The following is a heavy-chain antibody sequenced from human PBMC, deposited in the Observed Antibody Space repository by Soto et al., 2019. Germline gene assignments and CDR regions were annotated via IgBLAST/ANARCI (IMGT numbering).Heavy chain of an antibody. J-gene: IGHJ4*02. CDR3: ARCSGGDILSFDY. CDR1: GFTFSSYS. CDR2: ISSSSSYI. Sequence: GGSLRLSCAASGFTFSSYSMNWVRQAPGKGLEWVSSISSSSSYIYYADSVKGRFTISRENAKNSLYLQMNSLRAEDTAVYYCARCSGGDILSFDYWGQGTLVTVSS. D-gene: IGHD3-9*01. V-gene: IGHV3-21*01.